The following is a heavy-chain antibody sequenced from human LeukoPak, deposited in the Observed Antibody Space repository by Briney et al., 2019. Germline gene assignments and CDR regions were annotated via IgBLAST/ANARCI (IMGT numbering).Heavy chain of an antibody. CDR1: GGSISSSSYY. CDR2: IYYSGST. Sequence: SETLSLTCTVSGGSISSSSYYWGWIRQPPGKGLEWIGSIYYSGSTYYNPSLKSRITISVDTSNDQFSLNLNSVTAADTAVYFCARSGYSGFWGDYRHVFDYWGQGILVTVSS. J-gene: IGHJ4*02. CDR3: ARSGYSGFWGDYRHVFDY. V-gene: IGHV4-39*07. D-gene: IGHD3-3*01.